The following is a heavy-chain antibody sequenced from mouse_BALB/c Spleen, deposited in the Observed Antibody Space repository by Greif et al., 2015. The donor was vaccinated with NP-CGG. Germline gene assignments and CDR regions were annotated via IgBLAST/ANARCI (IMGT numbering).Heavy chain of an antibody. Sequence: EVQLQQSGPELVKPGASVKMSCKASGYTFTSYVMHWVKQKPGQGLEWIGYINPYNDGTKYNEKFKGKATLTSDKSSSSAYMELSSLASEDSDVYYCARGDYGYDGAWVAYWGQGTLVTVTA. D-gene: IGHD2-2*01. CDR2: INPYNDGT. J-gene: IGHJ3*01. V-gene: IGHV1-14*01. CDR1: GYTFTSYV. CDR3: ARGDYGYDGAWVAY.